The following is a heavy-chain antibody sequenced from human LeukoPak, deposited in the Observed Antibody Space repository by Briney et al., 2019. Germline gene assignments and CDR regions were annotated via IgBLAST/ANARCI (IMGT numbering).Heavy chain of an antibody. CDR3: ARDGGGLDY. D-gene: IGHD3-16*01. Sequence: GASVNDSCKGSRCTLNCFPFSEVRQAPAQGLEWMGGIIPIFGTRNYAQKFQGRVTITADESTSTAYMELSSLRSEDTAVYYCARDGGGLDYWGQGTLVTISS. J-gene: IGHJ4*02. V-gene: IGHV1-69*01. CDR1: RCTLNCFP. CDR2: IIPIFGTR.